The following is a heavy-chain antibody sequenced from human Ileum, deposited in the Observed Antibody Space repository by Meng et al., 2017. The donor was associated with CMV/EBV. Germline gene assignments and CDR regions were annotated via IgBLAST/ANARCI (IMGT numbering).Heavy chain of an antibody. CDR3: ARGAMTVFGGVPGDS. Sequence: VSVQVSCKTSGYKFSDNDIHWVRQAPGQGLEWMGWIKPNNGGTNYAQKFQGRVTMTRDTSITTVYMEMTSLRSDGTAVYYCARGAMTVFGGVPGDSWGQGTLVTGSS. CDR1: GYKFSDND. J-gene: IGHJ4*02. CDR2: IKPNNGGT. D-gene: IGHD3-3*01. V-gene: IGHV1-2*02.